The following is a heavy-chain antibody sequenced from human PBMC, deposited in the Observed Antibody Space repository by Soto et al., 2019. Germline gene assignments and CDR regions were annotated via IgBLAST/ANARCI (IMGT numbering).Heavy chain of an antibody. D-gene: IGHD1-7*01. CDR1: GYTFTVYY. Sequence: GASVKVSCKASGYTFTVYYMHWVRQAPGQGLEWMGWINPKSGGTMYPQKFQGRVTMTWDTSTNTVYMELSSLRSEDTAVYYCARGTGTHYEIDYWGQGTLVTVSS. V-gene: IGHV1-2*02. CDR3: ARGTGTHYEIDY. CDR2: INPKSGGT. J-gene: IGHJ4*02.